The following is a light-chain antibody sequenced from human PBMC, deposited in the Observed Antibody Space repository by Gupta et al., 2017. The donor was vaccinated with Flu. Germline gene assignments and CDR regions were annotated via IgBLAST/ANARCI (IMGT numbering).Light chain of an antibody. CDR1: QSVKSNN. Sequence: EIVLTQSPGTLSLSPGERASLSCRASQSVKSNNLAWYQQKPGQAPRLLIYGASSRATGIPDRFSGTGSGTDFTLTISRLEPEDFAVYYCQQYGSSRTFGQGTKVEIK. CDR2: GAS. CDR3: QQYGSSRT. J-gene: IGKJ1*01. V-gene: IGKV3-20*01.